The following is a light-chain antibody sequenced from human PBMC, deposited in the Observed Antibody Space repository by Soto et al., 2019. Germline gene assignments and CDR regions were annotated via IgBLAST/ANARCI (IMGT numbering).Light chain of an antibody. J-gene: IGKJ2*01. V-gene: IGKV1-5*03. CDR3: QQYYSHYT. Sequence: DIQMTQSPSTLSASVGDRVTITCRASQSISSWLAWYQQKPGKAPKLLIYKASSLESGVPSRFSGSGSGTEFTLTISRLHPDDVATYYCQQYYSHYTFGQGTKLEIK. CDR1: QSISSW. CDR2: KAS.